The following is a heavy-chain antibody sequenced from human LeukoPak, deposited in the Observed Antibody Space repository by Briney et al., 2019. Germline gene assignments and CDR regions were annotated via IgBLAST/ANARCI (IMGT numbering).Heavy chain of an antibody. Sequence: GGSLRLSCAASGFTFSSYSMNWVRQAPGKGLEWVSSISISRSYMYYADSVKGRFTISRDNAKNSLYLQMNSLRAEDTAVYYCARAYDSSSSCDYWGQGTLVTVSS. CDR3: ARAYDSSSSCDY. V-gene: IGHV3-21*01. CDR1: GFTFSSYS. J-gene: IGHJ4*02. D-gene: IGHD3-22*01. CDR2: ISISRSYM.